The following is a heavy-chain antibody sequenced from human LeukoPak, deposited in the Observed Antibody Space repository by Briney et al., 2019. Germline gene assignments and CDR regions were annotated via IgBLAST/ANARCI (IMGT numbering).Heavy chain of an antibody. CDR2: IWYDGSNK. Sequence: PPGGSLRLSCAASGFTFSSYGMHWVRQAPGKGLEWVAVIWYDGSNKYYADSVKGRFTISRDNSKNTLYLQMNSLRAEDTAVYYCARDRDTAIWSDAFDIWGQGTMVTVSS. CDR1: GFTFSSYG. V-gene: IGHV3-33*08. J-gene: IGHJ3*02. D-gene: IGHD5-18*01. CDR3: ARDRDTAIWSDAFDI.